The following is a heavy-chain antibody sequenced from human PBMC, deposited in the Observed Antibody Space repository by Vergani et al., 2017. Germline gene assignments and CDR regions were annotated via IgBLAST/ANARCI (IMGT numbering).Heavy chain of an antibody. D-gene: IGHD3-22*01. Sequence: EVQLLESGGGLVQPGGSLRLSCAAPGFTFSTYAMTWVRQAPGKGLEWVATISSDGGSTYYAAYVKGRFTISRDNSKNTLSLQMNSLTAEDTAIYYCAGPQATSAYYYGGFDYWGQGILVTVSS. V-gene: IGHV3-23*01. J-gene: IGHJ4*02. CDR1: GFTFSTYA. CDR3: AGPQATSAYYYGGFDY. CDR2: ISSDGGST.